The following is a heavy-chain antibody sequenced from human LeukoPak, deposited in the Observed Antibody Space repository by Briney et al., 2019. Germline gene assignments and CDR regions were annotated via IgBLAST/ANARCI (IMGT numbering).Heavy chain of an antibody. CDR2: IHHSGSI. CDR3: ARAPYYYGSGSYYPGYYYYGMDV. J-gene: IGHJ6*02. CDR1: GVSISRDIKW. V-gene: IGHV4-4*02. D-gene: IGHD3-10*01. Sequence: SETLSLTCTVSGVSISRDIKWWTWVRQPPGKGLEWIGEIHHSGSIHYNPSLKSRVTISVDTSKNQFSLKLSSVTAADTAVYYCARAPYYYGSGSYYPGYYYYGMDVWGQGTTVTVSS.